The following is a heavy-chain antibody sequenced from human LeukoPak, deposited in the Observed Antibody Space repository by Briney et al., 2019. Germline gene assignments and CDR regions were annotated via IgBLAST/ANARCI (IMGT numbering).Heavy chain of an antibody. CDR3: AKDHVGTWSALDY. CDR1: GFTFSSYG. V-gene: IGHV3-30*02. D-gene: IGHD6-13*01. Sequence: PGGSLRLSCAASGFTFSSYGVHWVRRAPGKGLEWVAFIRYDGSDKYYADSVKGRFILSRDNSRNTLSLEMNSLRAEDTAVYYCAKDHVGTWSALDYWGQGTLVTVSS. CDR2: IRYDGSDK. J-gene: IGHJ4*02.